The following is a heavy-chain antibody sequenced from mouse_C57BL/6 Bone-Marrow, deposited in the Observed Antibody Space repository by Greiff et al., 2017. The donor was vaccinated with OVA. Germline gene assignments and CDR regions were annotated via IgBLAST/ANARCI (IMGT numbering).Heavy chain of an antibody. CDR2: INPKNGGT. Sequence: VQLQQSGPELVKPGASVKISCKASGYTFTDYYMNWVKQSHGKSLEWIGDINPKNGGTSYNQKFKGKATLTVDKSSSTAYMELRSLTSEDSAVYDCAILYYDCPGCFDYWGQGTTLTVSS. J-gene: IGHJ2*01. V-gene: IGHV1-26*01. CDR3: AILYYDCPGCFDY. CDR1: GYTFTDYY. D-gene: IGHD2-4*01.